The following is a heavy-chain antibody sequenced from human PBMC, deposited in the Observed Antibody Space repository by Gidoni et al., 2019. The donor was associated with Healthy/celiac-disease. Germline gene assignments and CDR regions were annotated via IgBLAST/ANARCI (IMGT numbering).Heavy chain of an antibody. V-gene: IGHV1-69*06. CDR3: ARGGIAAAGNYYGMDV. J-gene: IGHJ6*02. D-gene: IGHD6-13*01. CDR1: GCTFSSYA. Sequence: QVQLVQSGAAVKKPGSSVTVSCKASGCTFSSYAISWVRQAPGQGLEWMGGIIPIFGTANYAQKFQGRVTITADKSTSTAYMELSSLRSEDTAVYYCARGGIAAAGNYYGMDVWGQGTTVTVSS. CDR2: IIPIFGTA.